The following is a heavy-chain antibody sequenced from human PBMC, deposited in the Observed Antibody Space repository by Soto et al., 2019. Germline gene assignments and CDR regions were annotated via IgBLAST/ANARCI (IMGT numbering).Heavy chain of an antibody. CDR2: IYPGDSDT. V-gene: IGHV5-51*01. CDR1: GYSFTSYW. D-gene: IGHD1-20*01. Sequence: GESLKISCKGSGYSFTSYWIGWVRQMPGKGLEWMGIIYPGDSDTRYSPSFQGQVTISADKSISTAYLQWSSLKASDTAMYYCDRSLTGNNKNYYYYYGLDLWGQGTTVTVSS. CDR3: DRSLTGNNKNYYYYYGLDL. J-gene: IGHJ6*02.